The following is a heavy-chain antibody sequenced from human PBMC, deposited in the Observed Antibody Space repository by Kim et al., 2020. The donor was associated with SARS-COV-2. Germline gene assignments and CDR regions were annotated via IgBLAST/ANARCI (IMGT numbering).Heavy chain of an antibody. CDR2: ISYDGSNK. CDR3: ARGLPRITMIVVVTRNVYDAFDI. D-gene: IGHD3-22*01. J-gene: IGHJ3*02. Sequence: GGSLRLSCAASGFTFSSYAMHWVRQAPGKGLEWVAVISYDGSNKYYADSMKGRFTISRDNSKNTLYLQMNSLRAEDTAVYYCARGLPRITMIVVVTRNVYDAFDIWGQGTMVTVSS. CDR1: GFTFSSYA. V-gene: IGHV3-30-3*01.